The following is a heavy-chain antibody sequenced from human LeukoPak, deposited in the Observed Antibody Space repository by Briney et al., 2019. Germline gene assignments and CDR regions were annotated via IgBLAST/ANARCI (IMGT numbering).Heavy chain of an antibody. CDR1: GGSISSDY. CDR3: ATRGY. V-gene: IGHV4-59*08. CDR2: IYNSGSN. Sequence: SETLSLTCTVSGGSISSDYWQWIRQPPGKGLEWIGYIYNSGSNNYNPPLKSRVTISIDTSKNQFSLKLTSVPAADTAVYYCATRGYWGQGTLVTVSS. D-gene: IGHD3-10*01. J-gene: IGHJ4*02.